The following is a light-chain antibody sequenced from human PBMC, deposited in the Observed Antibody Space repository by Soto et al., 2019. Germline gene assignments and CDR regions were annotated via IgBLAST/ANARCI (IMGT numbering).Light chain of an antibody. CDR2: ENN. V-gene: IGLV1-51*02. J-gene: IGLJ2*01. CDR1: SSNIGNNY. CDR3: GTWDSSLSGVV. Sequence: QSVLTQPLSVSAAPGQKVTISCSGSSSNIGNNYVSWYQQLPGTAPKLLIYENNKRPSGIPDRFSGSKSGTSATLGITGLQTGDEADYYCGTWDSSLSGVVFGGGTKLTVL.